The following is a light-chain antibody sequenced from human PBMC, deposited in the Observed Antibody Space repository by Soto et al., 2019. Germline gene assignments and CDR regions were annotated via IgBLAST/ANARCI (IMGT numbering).Light chain of an antibody. J-gene: IGKJ4*01. V-gene: IGKV3-11*01. CDR3: QERTNWPPGIT. CDR2: DAY. Sequence: ETVLTQSPATLSLSPGDRATLSCRTSQSVSPYLAWYQQRPGQAPRLLIYDAYNRAAGIPARFSGSGSGTDFTLTISSLEPEDFAVYYCQERTNWPPGITFGGGTKVDIK. CDR1: QSVSPY.